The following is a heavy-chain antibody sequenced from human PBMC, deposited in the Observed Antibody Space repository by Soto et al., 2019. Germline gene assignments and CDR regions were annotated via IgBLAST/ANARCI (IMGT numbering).Heavy chain of an antibody. V-gene: IGHV4-59*01. J-gene: IGHJ6*02. D-gene: IGHD3-10*01. Sequence: SETLSLTCTVSGGSISSYYWSWIRQPPGKGLEWIEYIYYSGSTNYNPSLKSRVTISVDTSKNQFSLKLSSVTAADTAVYYCAREGSFNYYYGMDVWGQGTTVTVSS. CDR2: IYYSGST. CDR1: GGSISSYY. CDR3: AREGSFNYYYGMDV.